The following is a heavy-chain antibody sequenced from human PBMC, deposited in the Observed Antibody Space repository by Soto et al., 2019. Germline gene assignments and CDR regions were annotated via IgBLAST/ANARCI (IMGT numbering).Heavy chain of an antibody. J-gene: IGHJ6*02. D-gene: IGHD3-10*01. CDR2: IIPIFGTA. Sequence: GASVKVSCKASGGTFSSYAISWVRQAPGQGLEWMGGIIPIFGTANYAQKFQGRVTIIADESTSTAYMELSSLRSEDTAVYYCARDPYGSGQDYYYYYGMDVWGQGTTVTVSS. V-gene: IGHV1-69*13. CDR3: ARDPYGSGQDYYYYYGMDV. CDR1: GGTFSSYA.